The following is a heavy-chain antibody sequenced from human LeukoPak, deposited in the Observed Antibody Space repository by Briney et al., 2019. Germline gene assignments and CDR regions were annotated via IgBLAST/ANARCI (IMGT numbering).Heavy chain of an antibody. Sequence: GGSLRLSCAASGFTFSSYGMHWVRQAPGKGLEWVAFIRYDGSNNYYADSVKGRFTISRDNSKNTLYLQMNSLRAEDTAVYYCAKSEGVATMAIFDYWGQGAPITVSS. J-gene: IGHJ4*02. V-gene: IGHV3-30*02. CDR3: AKSEGVATMAIFDY. D-gene: IGHD3-10*01. CDR1: GFTFSSYG. CDR2: IRYDGSNN.